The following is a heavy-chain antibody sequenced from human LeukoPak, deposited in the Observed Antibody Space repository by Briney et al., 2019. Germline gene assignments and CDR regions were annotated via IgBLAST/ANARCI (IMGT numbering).Heavy chain of an antibody. D-gene: IGHD3-22*01. CDR2: ISYDGSNK. J-gene: IGHJ6*03. CDR3: ARDGNYYDSSGYYYGYYYMDV. V-gene: IGHV3-30*04. Sequence: GGSLRLSCAASGFTFSSYAMHWVRQAPGKGLEWVAAISYDGSNKYYADSVKGRFTISRDNSKNTLYLQMNSLRAEDTAVYYCARDGNYYDSSGYYYGYYYMDVWGKGTTVTVSS. CDR1: GFTFSSYA.